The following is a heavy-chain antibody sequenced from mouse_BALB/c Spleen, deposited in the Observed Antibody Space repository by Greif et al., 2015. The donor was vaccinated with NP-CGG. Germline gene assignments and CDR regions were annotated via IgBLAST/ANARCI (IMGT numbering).Heavy chain of an antibody. CDR1: GYTFTSYY. J-gene: IGHJ3*01. D-gene: IGHD2-14*01. Sequence: QVQLQQSGPELVKPGASVKMSCKASGYTFTSYYIHWVKQRPGQGLEWIGWIYPGDGSTKYNEKFKGKTTLTADKSSSTAYMLLSSLTSEDSAIYFCARPEGYYRYEFAYWGQGTLVTVSA. CDR2: IYPGDGST. V-gene: IGHV1S56*01. CDR3: ARPEGYYRYEFAY.